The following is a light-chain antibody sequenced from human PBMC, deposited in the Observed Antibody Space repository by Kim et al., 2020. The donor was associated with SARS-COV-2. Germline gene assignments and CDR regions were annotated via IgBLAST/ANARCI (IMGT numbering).Light chain of an antibody. CDR2: DVS. CDR1: SSDGGCYNY. J-gene: IGLJ1*01. CDR3: SSWTSISTLV. V-gene: IGLV2-14*03. Sequence: GQSITISCTGTSSDGGCYNYVSWYQQHPGKAPKLMIYDVSNRPSGVSNRFSGSKSGNTASLTISGLQAEDEADYYCSSWTSISTLVFGTGTKVTVL.